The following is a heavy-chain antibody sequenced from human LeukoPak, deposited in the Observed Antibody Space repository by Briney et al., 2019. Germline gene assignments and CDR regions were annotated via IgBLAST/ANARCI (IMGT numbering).Heavy chain of an antibody. CDR3: ARVGLYYYGSGSSDY. J-gene: IGHJ4*02. D-gene: IGHD3-10*01. V-gene: IGHV1-3*01. CDR2: INAGNGNT. CDR1: GYTFTSYA. Sequence: ASVKVSCKASGYTFTSYAMHWVRQAPGQRLEWMGWINAGNGNTKYSQKLQGRVTMTTDTSTSTAYMELRSLRSDDTAVYYCARVGLYYYGSGSSDYWGQGTLVTVSS.